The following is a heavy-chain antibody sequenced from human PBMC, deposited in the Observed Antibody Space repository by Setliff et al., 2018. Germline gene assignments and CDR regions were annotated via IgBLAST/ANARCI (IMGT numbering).Heavy chain of an antibody. Sequence: SETLSLSCTVSGGSISSGSYYWSWIRQPAGKGLEWIGRIYTSGSTNYNPSLKSRVTISVDTSKNQFSLKLSSVTAADTAVYYCARGRGYSYGSTFHYYYGMDVWGQGTTVTVSS. D-gene: IGHD5-18*01. CDR1: GGSISSGSYY. J-gene: IGHJ6*02. CDR2: IYTSGST. CDR3: ARGRGYSYGSTFHYYYGMDV. V-gene: IGHV4-61*02.